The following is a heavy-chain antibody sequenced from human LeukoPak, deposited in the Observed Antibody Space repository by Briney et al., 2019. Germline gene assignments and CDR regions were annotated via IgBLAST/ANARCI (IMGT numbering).Heavy chain of an antibody. V-gene: IGHV4-59*01. CDR2: VYYDGTT. Sequence: SETLSLTCTVSGGSISNYYWSWIRQPPGKGLEWIGFVYYDGTTNYSPSLKSRVTISVDTSKNQFSLKLSSVTAADTPVYYCARGGGDCVRGSYRFDYWGQGTLVTVSS. CDR1: GGSISNYY. CDR3: ARGGGDCVRGSYRFDY. J-gene: IGHJ4*02. D-gene: IGHD3-16*02.